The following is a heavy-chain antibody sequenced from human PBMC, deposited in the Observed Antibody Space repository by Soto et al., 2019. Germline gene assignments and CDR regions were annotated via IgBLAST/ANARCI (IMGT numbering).Heavy chain of an antibody. CDR1: GFTVRSYY. Sequence: EVQLVEAGGGLIQPGGSLRLSCAASGFTVRSYYMSWVRQAPGKGLEWVSVIYSGGSTYYADSVKGRFTISRDNSKNTLYLQMNSLRAEDTAVYYCAVFNSLDYWGQGTLVTVSS. J-gene: IGHJ4*02. V-gene: IGHV3-53*01. D-gene: IGHD1-1*01. CDR3: AVFNSLDY. CDR2: IYSGGST.